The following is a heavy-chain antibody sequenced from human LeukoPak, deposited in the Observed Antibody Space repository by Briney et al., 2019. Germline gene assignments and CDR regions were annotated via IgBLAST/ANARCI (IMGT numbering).Heavy chain of an antibody. CDR2: ISAYNGNT. D-gene: IGHD3-16*01. V-gene: IGHV1-18*01. Sequence: ASVKVSCKASGYTFTSYGISWVRQAPGQGLEWMGWISAYNGNTNYAQKFQGRVTMTRDTSINTAYMELSRLRSDDTAMYYCARAPGRGMQPLDFWGQGALVTVSS. CDR1: GYTFTSYG. J-gene: IGHJ4*02. CDR3: ARAPGRGMQPLDF.